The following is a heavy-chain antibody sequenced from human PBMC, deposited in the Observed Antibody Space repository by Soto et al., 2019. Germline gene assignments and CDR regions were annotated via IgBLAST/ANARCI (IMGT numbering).Heavy chain of an antibody. D-gene: IGHD3-22*01. CDR1: GGSIRSGDYY. J-gene: IGHJ4*02. CDR3: ARGYYDSSGYYVGSPIFDY. V-gene: IGHV4-30-4*01. Sequence: SETLSLTCTVSGGSIRSGDYYWSWIRQPPGKGLEWIGYIYYSGTTYYNPSLKSRVGISIDTPKNQFSLKLSSVTAADTAVYYCARGYYDSSGYYVGSPIFDYWGQGTLVTVSS. CDR2: IYYSGTT.